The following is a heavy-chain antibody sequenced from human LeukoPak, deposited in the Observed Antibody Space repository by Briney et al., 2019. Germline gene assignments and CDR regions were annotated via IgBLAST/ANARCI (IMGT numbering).Heavy chain of an antibody. CDR1: VFTFSSYA. CDR3: AKMSHPSFWSGYSDY. Sequence: PGGTLRLSCAASVFTFSSYAMSWVRQAPGKGLEWVSANTCSGGSTYHADSVKGRFTIPRDNSKNTLYLQRQSLRAEDTAVYYCAKMSHPSFWSGYSDYWGEGTLVTVSS. V-gene: IGHV3-23*01. D-gene: IGHD3-3*01. J-gene: IGHJ4*02. CDR2: NTCSGGST.